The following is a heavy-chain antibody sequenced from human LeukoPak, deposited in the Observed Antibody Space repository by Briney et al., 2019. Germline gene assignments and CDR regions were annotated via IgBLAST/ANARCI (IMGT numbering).Heavy chain of an antibody. D-gene: IGHD2-15*01. V-gene: IGHV4-61*09. CDR1: GGSISSGSYY. CDR2: IYTSGST. Sequence: KPSETLSLTCTVSGGSISSGSYYWSWIRQPAGKGLEWIGHIYTSGSTNYNPSLKSRVTMSVDTSKSQFSLKLSSVTAADTAVYYCARHGYCSGGSCYYYYYYMDVWGKGTTVTISS. J-gene: IGHJ6*03. CDR3: ARHGYCSGGSCYYYYYYMDV.